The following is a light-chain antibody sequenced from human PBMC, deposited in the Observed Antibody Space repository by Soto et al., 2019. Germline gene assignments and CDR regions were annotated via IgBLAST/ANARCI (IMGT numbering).Light chain of an antibody. CDR2: TAS. Sequence: EIVLTQSPGTLSLSPGEGATLSCRASQSLSRNYLAWYQHKPGQAPRLLSYTASNRATGVRPRFSVSGSGTNFTLTISRLEPQDLTLYYCQQYDSSPLTFGQGLKVDI. CDR1: QSLSRNY. J-gene: IGKJ1*01. V-gene: IGKV3-20*01. CDR3: QQYDSSPLT.